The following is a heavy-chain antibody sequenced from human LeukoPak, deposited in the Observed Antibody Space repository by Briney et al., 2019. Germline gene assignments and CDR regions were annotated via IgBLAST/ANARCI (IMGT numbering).Heavy chain of an antibody. V-gene: IGHV3-30*04. CDR2: ISYDGSNK. J-gene: IGHJ6*02. CDR1: GFTFSSYA. D-gene: IGHD6-13*01. Sequence: GGSLRLSCAASGFTFSSYAMHWVRQAPRKGLEWVAVISYDGSNKYYADSVKGRFTISRDNSKNTLYLQMNSLRAEDTAVYYCAREGSSWYSYYYYYGMDVWGQGTTVTVSS. CDR3: AREGSSWYSYYYYYGMDV.